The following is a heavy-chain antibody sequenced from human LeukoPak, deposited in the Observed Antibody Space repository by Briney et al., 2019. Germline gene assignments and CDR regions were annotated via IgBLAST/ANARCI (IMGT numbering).Heavy chain of an antibody. J-gene: IGHJ4*02. D-gene: IGHD6-13*01. V-gene: IGHV4-59*08. CDR1: GGSISSYY. Sequence: SETLSLTCTVSGGSISSYYWSWIRQPPRKGLEWIGYIDYSGSTNYNPSLKSRVTISVDTSTNQFFLKLSSVTAADTAVYYCARHGGSWTFDSWGQGTLVTVSS. CDR2: IDYSGST. CDR3: ARHGGSWTFDS.